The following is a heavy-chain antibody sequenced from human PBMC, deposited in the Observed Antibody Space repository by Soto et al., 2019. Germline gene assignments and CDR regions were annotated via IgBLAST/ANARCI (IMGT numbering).Heavy chain of an antibody. D-gene: IGHD3-10*01. CDR3: ARESHYYGSGSYLYFDI. V-gene: IGHV6-1*01. CDR1: VDSVSGNSPA. Sequence: KQSPTLSLPCVISVDSVSGNSPAWNWIRQSPSRGFEWLGRTYYRSRWSNDYAESMKSRITINMDTSKNHFSLQLESVILEDTAVYYCARESHYYGSGSYLYFDIWGPGTSVTVSS. J-gene: IGHJ4*02. CDR2: TYYRSRWSN.